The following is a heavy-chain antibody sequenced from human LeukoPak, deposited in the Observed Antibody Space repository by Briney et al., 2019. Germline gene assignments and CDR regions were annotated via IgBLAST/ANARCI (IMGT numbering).Heavy chain of an antibody. D-gene: IGHD4-17*01. Sequence: PGGSLRLSCAAPGFTFSSYAMHWVRQAPGKGLEWVAVISYDGSNKYYADSVKGRFTISRDNSKNTLYLQMNSLRAEDTAVYYCARSYGDYARFDPWGQGTLVTVSS. J-gene: IGHJ5*02. CDR3: ARSYGDYARFDP. V-gene: IGHV3-30*04. CDR2: ISYDGSNK. CDR1: GFTFSSYA.